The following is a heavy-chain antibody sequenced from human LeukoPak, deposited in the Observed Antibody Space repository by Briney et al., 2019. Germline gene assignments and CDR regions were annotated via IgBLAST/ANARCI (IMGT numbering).Heavy chain of an antibody. CDR2: ISSMGSNI. J-gene: IGHJ4*02. Sequence: GGSLRLSCAASGFTFSSYEMNWVRQAPGRGLEWVSYISSMGSNIYYADSVKGRFTISRDNAKNSLYLQMNGLRAEDTAVYYCTKGGSSSWDYFDYWGQGTLVTVSS. D-gene: IGHD6-13*01. CDR1: GFTFSSYE. V-gene: IGHV3-48*03. CDR3: TKGGSSSWDYFDY.